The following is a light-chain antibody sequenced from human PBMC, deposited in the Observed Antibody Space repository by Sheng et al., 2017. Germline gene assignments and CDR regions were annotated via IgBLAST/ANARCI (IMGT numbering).Light chain of an antibody. CDR2: VVS. CDR1: QSVSSN. Sequence: EIVMTQSPATLSVSPGERATLSCRASQSVSSNLAWYQQKPGQAPRLIIYVVSTRATGIPARFSGSGSGTEFTLTISSLQSEDFAVYYCQQYNNWPPKWTFGQGTKVEIK. CDR3: QQYNNWPPKWT. J-gene: IGKJ1*01. V-gene: IGKV3-15*01.